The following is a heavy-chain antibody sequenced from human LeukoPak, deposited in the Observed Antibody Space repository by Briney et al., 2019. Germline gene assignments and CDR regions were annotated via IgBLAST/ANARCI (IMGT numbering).Heavy chain of an antibody. CDR2: ISGSGGST. V-gene: IGHV3-23*01. CDR3: AKDRSRMVGNWFDP. Sequence: GGSLRLSCAASGFTFSSYAMSWVRQAPGKGLEWVPAISGSGGSTYYADSVKGRFTISRDNSKNTLYLQMNSLRAEDTAVYYCAKDRSRMVGNWFDPWGQGTLVTVSS. D-gene: IGHD2-15*01. J-gene: IGHJ5*02. CDR1: GFTFSSYA.